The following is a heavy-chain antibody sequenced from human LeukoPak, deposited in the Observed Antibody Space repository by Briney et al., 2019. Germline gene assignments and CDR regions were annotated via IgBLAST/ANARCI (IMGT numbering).Heavy chain of an antibody. D-gene: IGHD6-13*01. CDR3: ARDMRGAAAADDAFDI. Sequence: ASVKVSCKASGYTFTSCDINWVRQATGQGLQWMGWTNPNSGDTGYAQNFQGRISITRNTSISTAYMELSGLRSEDTAVYYCARDMRGAAAADDAFDIWGQGTMVTVSS. V-gene: IGHV1-8*02. J-gene: IGHJ3*02. CDR1: GYTFTSCD. CDR2: TNPNSGDT.